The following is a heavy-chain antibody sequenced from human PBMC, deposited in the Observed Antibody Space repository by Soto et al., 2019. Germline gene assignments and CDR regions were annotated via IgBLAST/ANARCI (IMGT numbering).Heavy chain of an antibody. J-gene: IGHJ4*02. Sequence: QVQLQESGPGLVKPSQTLSLTCTVSGGSISSGGYCWSWIRQHPGKGLAWIGYIYYSGSTFYTPSRKSRVTIAVDTSKNQFSLKLSSVTAADTAVYYCAGSFGVAAAGPFDYWGQGTLVTVSS. CDR2: IYYSGST. CDR3: AGSFGVAAAGPFDY. D-gene: IGHD6-13*01. V-gene: IGHV4-31*03. CDR1: GGSISSGGYC.